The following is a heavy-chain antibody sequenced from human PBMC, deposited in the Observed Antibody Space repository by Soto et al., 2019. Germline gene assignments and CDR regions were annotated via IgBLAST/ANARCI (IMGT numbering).Heavy chain of an antibody. Sequence: ASVKVSCKASGYTFTSYAMNWVRQAPGQGLEWMGWISAYNGNTNYAQKLQGRVTMTTDTSTSTAYMELRSLRSDDTAVYYCARVWDGSSGPDYWGQGTLVTVAS. V-gene: IGHV1-18*01. CDR1: GYTFTSYA. D-gene: IGHD6-6*01. CDR2: ISAYNGNT. CDR3: ARVWDGSSGPDY. J-gene: IGHJ4*02.